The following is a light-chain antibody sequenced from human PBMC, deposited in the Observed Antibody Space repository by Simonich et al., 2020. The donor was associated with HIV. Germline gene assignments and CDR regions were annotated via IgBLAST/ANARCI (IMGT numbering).Light chain of an antibody. CDR2: GAS. V-gene: IGKV3-15*01. CDR1: QSVSNN. J-gene: IGKJ1*01. CDR3: QQCNNWPWT. Sequence: EIVMTQSPATLSVSPGERATLSCRASQSVSNNLAWYQQHPGQAPRLLIYGASTRATGIPAMFSGSGSGTEFTLTINSLQSEDFAVYYCQQCNNWPWTFGRGTKVEIK.